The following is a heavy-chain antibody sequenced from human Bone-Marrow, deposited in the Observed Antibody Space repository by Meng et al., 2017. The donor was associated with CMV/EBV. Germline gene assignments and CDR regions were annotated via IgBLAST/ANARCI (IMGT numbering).Heavy chain of an antibody. CDR2: MNPNSGNT. D-gene: IGHD3-10*01. J-gene: IGHJ6*02. Sequence: ASVKVSCKASGYTFTTYDINWVRQATGQGLEWMGWMNPNSGNTDYAQKFQGRVTITRNTSISTAYMELSSLRSEDTAVYYCARETSGDGMDVWGQGTTVTFSS. CDR1: GYTFTTYD. V-gene: IGHV1-8*03. CDR3: ARETSGDGMDV.